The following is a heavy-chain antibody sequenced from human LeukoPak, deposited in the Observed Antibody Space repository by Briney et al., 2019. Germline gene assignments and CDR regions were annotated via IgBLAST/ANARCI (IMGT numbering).Heavy chain of an antibody. V-gene: IGHV4-39*07. CDR3: AKASRAYNWNRLYFDY. CDR2: IYYSGST. Sequence: SEALSLTCTVSGGSISSSSYYWGWIRQPPGKGLEWIGSIYYSGSTYYNPSLRSRVTISVDTSKNQFSLKLSSVTAADTAVYYCAKASRAYNWNRLYFDYWGQGTLVTVSS. J-gene: IGHJ4*02. D-gene: IGHD1-1*01. CDR1: GGSISSSSYY.